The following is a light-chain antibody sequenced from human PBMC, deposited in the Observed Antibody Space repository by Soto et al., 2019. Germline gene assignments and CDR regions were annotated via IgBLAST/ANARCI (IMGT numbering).Light chain of an antibody. CDR2: EGS. CDR3: QSYDNSLTEWV. Sequence: QSALTQPASVSGSPGQSITISCTGTSSDVASYNLVSWYQQHPGKAPQLMISEGSNRPSGVSNRFSGSKSGNTASLDISGLQADDEAVYYCQSYDNSLTEWVFGGGTKLTVL. CDR1: SSDVASYNL. J-gene: IGLJ3*02. V-gene: IGLV2-14*02.